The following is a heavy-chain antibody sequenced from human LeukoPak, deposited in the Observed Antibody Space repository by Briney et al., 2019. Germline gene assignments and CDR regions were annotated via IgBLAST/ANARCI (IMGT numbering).Heavy chain of an antibody. V-gene: IGHV4-38-2*02. CDR1: GYSISSGYY. J-gene: IGHJ5*02. Sequence: PSETLSLTCTVSGYSISSGYYWGLIRQPPGKGLEWVGSIYHSGSTYYHPSLKSRVTISVDTSKNQFSLKLSSVTAADTAVYYCARDSLITGTMSGNWFDPWGQGTLVTVSS. CDR2: IYHSGST. CDR3: ARDSLITGTMSGNWFDP. D-gene: IGHD1-7*01.